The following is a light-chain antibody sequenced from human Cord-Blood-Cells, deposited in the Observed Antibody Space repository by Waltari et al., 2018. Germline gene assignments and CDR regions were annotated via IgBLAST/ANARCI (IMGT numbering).Light chain of an antibody. CDR3: QAWDSSTAV. CDR1: KLGDKY. V-gene: IGLV3-1*01. Sequence: SYELTQPPSVSVSPGQTASITCSGDKLGDKYACWYQQKPGQSPVLVIYQVSKRPAGSPERFSGSNSGNTATLTISGTRAMDEADYYCQAWDSSTAVFGTGTKVTVL. CDR2: QVS. J-gene: IGLJ1*01.